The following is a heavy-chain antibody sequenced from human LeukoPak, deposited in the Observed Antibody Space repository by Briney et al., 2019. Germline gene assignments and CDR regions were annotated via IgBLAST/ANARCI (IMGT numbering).Heavy chain of an antibody. CDR3: ARHHYDFWSGYWGGTYNWFDP. V-gene: IGHV4-39*01. CDR2: IYYSGST. Sequence: SETLSLTXTVSGGSISSSSYYWGWIRQPPGEGLEWSGSIYYSGSTYYNPSLKSRVTISVDTSKNQFSLKLSSVTAADTAVYYCARHHYDFWSGYWGGTYNWFDPWGQGTLVTVSS. CDR1: GGSISSSSYY. D-gene: IGHD3-3*01. J-gene: IGHJ5*02.